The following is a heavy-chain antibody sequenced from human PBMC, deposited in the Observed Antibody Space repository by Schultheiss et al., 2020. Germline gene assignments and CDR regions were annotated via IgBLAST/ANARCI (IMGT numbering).Heavy chain of an antibody. Sequence: SETLSLTCAVYGGSFSGYYWGWIRQPPGKGLEWIGEINHSGSTNYNPSLKSRVTISVDTSKNQFSLKLSSVTAADTAVYYCARGPTYYDFWSGYLPNAFDIWGQGTMVTVSS. CDR3: ARGPTYYDFWSGYLPNAFDI. CDR2: INHSGST. V-gene: IGHV4-34*01. D-gene: IGHD3-3*01. CDR1: GGSFSGYY. J-gene: IGHJ3*02.